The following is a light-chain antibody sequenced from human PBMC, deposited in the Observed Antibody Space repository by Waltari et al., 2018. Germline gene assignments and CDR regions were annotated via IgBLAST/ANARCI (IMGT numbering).Light chain of an antibody. J-gene: IGKJ5*01. CDR1: QSVSSY. Sequence: EIVLTQSPATLSLSPGERATLACRASQSVSSYSAWYQQKPGQAPRLLIYDASNRATGIPARFSGSGSGTDFTLTISSLEPEDFAVYYCQQRSNWQNTFGQGTRLEIK. V-gene: IGKV3-11*01. CDR3: QQRSNWQNT. CDR2: DAS.